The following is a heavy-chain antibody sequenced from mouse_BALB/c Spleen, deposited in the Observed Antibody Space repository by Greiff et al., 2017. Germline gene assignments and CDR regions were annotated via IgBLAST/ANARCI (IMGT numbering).Heavy chain of an antibody. J-gene: IGHJ1*01. CDR1: GYSITSDYA. Sequence: EVKLMESGPGLVKPSQSLSLTCTVTGYSITSDYAWNWIRQFPGNKLEWMGYISYSGSTSYNPSLKSRISITRDTSKNQFFLQLNSVTTEDTATYYCAIYSHYYGSGFDVWGAGTTVTVSS. V-gene: IGHV3-2*02. CDR2: ISYSGST. D-gene: IGHD1-1*01. CDR3: AIYSHYYGSGFDV.